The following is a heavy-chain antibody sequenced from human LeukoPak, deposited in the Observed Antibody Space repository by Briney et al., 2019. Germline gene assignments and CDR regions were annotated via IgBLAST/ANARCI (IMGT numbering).Heavy chain of an antibody. CDR1: GYSFTDYW. CDR3: ARAPTSLSNPYYFDY. D-gene: IGHD4-11*01. CDR2: IYPGDSDT. Sequence: GESLKISCQGSGYSFTDYWIGWVRQMPGKGLEWMGIIYPGDSDTRYSPSFRGHVTISADNSISTASLQWIRLEASDTAVYYCARAPTSLSNPYYFDYWGQGTLVTFSS. V-gene: IGHV5-51*06. J-gene: IGHJ4*02.